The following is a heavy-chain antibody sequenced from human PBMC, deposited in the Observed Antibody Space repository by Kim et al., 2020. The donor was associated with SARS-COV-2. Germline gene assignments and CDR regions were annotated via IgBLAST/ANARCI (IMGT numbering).Heavy chain of an antibody. Sequence: GESLKISCKGSGYSFTSYWIGWVRQMPGKGLEWMGIIYPGDSDTRYSPSFQGQVTISADKSISTAYLQWSSLKASDTAMYYCARRGRIAAAGRYYYYGMDVWGQGTTVTVSS. CDR1: GYSFTSYW. J-gene: IGHJ6*02. CDR2: IYPGDSDT. D-gene: IGHD6-13*01. V-gene: IGHV5-51*01. CDR3: ARRGRIAAAGRYYYYGMDV.